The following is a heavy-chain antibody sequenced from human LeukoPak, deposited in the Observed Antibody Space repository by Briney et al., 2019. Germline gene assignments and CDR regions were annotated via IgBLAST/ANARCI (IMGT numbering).Heavy chain of an antibody. CDR3: ARDGDYCDNSSCYNRFDP. Sequence: SQTLSLTCTVSGGSISSGNFCWSWIRQPAGKGLEWIGRIYPSGSTNYNPSLKSRVTISVDTSKNQFSLKLSSVTAADTAVYFCARDGDYCDNSSCYNRFDPWGQGTLVTVSS. J-gene: IGHJ5*02. V-gene: IGHV4-61*02. D-gene: IGHD2-2*01. CDR2: IYPSGST. CDR1: GGSISSGNFC.